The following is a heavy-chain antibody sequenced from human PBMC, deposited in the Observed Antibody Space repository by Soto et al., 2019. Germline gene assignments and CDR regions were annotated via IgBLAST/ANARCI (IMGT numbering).Heavy chain of an antibody. V-gene: IGHV4-59*01. Sequence: ASETLSLTCTVSGGSISSYYWSWIRQPPGKGLEWIGYIYYSGSTNYNPSLKSRVTISVDTSKNQFSLKLSSVTAADTAVYYCARGEYCSSTSCQLSYYYYGMDVWGQGTTVTVSS. CDR2: IYYSGST. D-gene: IGHD2-2*01. CDR3: ARGEYCSSTSCQLSYYYYGMDV. J-gene: IGHJ6*02. CDR1: GGSISSYY.